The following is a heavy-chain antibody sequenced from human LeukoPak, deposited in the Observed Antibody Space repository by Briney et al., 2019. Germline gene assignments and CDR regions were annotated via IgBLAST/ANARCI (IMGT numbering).Heavy chain of an antibody. Sequence: GRSLRLSCAASGFTFSSYAMHWVRQAPGKGLEWVAVISYDGSNKYYADSVKGRFTISRDNSKNTLYLQMNSLRAEDTAVYYCARPPLQYQLLSPLDYWGQGTLVTVSS. CDR3: ARPPLQYQLLSPLDY. D-gene: IGHD2-2*01. CDR1: GFTFSSYA. CDR2: ISYDGSNK. J-gene: IGHJ4*02. V-gene: IGHV3-30-3*01.